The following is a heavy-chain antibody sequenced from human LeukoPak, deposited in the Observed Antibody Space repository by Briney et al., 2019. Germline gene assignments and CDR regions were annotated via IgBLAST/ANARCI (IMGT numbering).Heavy chain of an antibody. J-gene: IGHJ4*02. Sequence: GGALPLSCAASRFTISNYCMLFFRIAPGTPLVWVSHINNDGSSTSYADSVNGRFTISRDNANNTLHLQMNSLRTEDTAVYYCACYGIAPPYWGQGTLVTVSS. D-gene: IGHD2-15*01. CDR3: ACYGIAPPY. CDR2: INNDGSST. CDR1: RFTISNYC. V-gene: IGHV3-74*01.